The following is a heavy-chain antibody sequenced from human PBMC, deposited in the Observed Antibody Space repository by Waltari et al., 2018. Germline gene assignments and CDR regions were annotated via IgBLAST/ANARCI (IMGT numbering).Heavy chain of an antibody. J-gene: IGHJ4*02. D-gene: IGHD2-15*01. CDR2: IYHSGRT. Sequence: QVQLQESGPGLVKPSETLSLTCAVSGYSISSGYYWGWIRQPPGKGLEWIGSIYHSGRTYYYPTVKSRVPISVDTSKNQFSLKLSSVTAADTAVYYCARGVGDIVVGRGQYYFDYWGQGTLVTVSS. CDR1: GYSISSGYY. CDR3: ARGVGDIVVGRGQYYFDY. V-gene: IGHV4-38-2*01.